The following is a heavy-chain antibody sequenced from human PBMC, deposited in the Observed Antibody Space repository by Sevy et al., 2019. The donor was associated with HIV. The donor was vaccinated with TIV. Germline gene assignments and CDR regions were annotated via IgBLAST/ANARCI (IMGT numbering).Heavy chain of an antibody. V-gene: IGHV1-2*02. Sequence: ASVKVSCKASGYTFTGYYVHWLRQAPGQGLEWMGWINPKTGGTYFAKKFQDRVTMTTGTSITTAYLELSGLRFDDTVVYYCARMGDYFDASGYYPLKYWGQGTLVTVSS. J-gene: IGHJ4*02. CDR2: INPKTGGT. D-gene: IGHD3-22*01. CDR3: ARMGDYFDASGYYPLKY. CDR1: GYTFTGYY.